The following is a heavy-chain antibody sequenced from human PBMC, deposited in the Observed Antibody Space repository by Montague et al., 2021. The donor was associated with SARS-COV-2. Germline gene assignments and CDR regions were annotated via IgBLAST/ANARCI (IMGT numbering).Heavy chain of an antibody. J-gene: IGHJ4*02. CDR2: NDWNEDN. Sequence: TLSLTCTFSGVSLSGVGLGVAWIRQAPGKALEWLAGNDWNEDNRYSPPLKNRLTITMHTSNNQVVLTVTYVDAADTGTYYCEHSRIAFPGAALDFWGQGTLVTVSS. V-gene: IGHV2-5*01. D-gene: IGHD3-3*02. CDR3: EHSRIAFPGAALDF. CDR1: GVSLSGVGLG.